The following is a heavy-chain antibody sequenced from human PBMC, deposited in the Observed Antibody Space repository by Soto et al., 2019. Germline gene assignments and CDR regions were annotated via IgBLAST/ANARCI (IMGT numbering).Heavy chain of an antibody. V-gene: IGHV3-64D*06. J-gene: IGHJ4*02. CDR1: GFTFSSYS. CDR3: VCLKLYNWHYRQGSFDY. D-gene: IGHD1-7*01. Sequence: PGGSLTLSCSASGFTFSSYSMHWVRQAPGKGLEYVSAISSNGGSTYYADSVNGRFTISRDNSKNTLYLQMSSLRAEDTAVSYCVCLKLYNWHYRQGSFDYWGQGTLVTVSS. CDR2: ISSNGGST.